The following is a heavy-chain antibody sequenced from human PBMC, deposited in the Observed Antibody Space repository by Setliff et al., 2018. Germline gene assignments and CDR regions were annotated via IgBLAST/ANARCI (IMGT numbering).Heavy chain of an antibody. J-gene: IGHJ4*02. CDR2: IDWDDDK. D-gene: IGHD6-25*01. Sequence: SGPTLVNPTQPLTPTCTFSGFSLSTSGMCVSWIRQPPGKALEWLGRIDWDDDKFYSTSLKTRLTISKDTSKNQVVLTMTNMDAVDTATYYCARTSGASTYVDYWGQGTLVTVSS. CDR1: GFSLSTSGMC. V-gene: IGHV2-70*17. CDR3: ARTSGASTYVDY.